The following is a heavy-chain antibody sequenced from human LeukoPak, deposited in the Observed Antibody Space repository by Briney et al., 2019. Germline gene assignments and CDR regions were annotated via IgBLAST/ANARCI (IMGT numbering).Heavy chain of an antibody. CDR2: IYYSGGT. CDR3: ARVRVGATFDD. CDR1: GGSVSSGSYY. V-gene: IGHV4-61*01. Sequence: SQTLSLTCTVSGGSVSSGSYYWSWIRQPPGKGLEWIGYIYYSGGTNYNPSLKSRVTISVDTSKNQFSLNLTSVTAADTAVYSCARVRVGATFDDWGQGTPVTVSS. D-gene: IGHD1-26*01. J-gene: IGHJ4*02.